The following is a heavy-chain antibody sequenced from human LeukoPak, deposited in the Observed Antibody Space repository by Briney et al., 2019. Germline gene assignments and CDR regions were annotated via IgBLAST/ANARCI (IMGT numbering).Heavy chain of an antibody. CDR1: GGSISSYY. Sequence: SETLSLTCTVSGGSISSYYWSWIRQPPGKGLEWIGYIYYSGSTNYNPSLKSRVTISVDTSKNQFSLKLSSVTAADTAVYYCARLGNYYYYDMDVWGPGTTVTVSS. CDR2: IYYSGST. CDR3: ARLGNYYYYDMDV. V-gene: IGHV4-59*08. J-gene: IGHJ6*02.